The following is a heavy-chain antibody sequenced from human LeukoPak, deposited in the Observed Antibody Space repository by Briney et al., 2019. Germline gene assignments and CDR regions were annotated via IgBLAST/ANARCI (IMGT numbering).Heavy chain of an antibody. J-gene: IGHJ4*02. CDR3: ARDRGDYSDYSDFFDA. CDR1: GFTFSSYG. V-gene: IGHV3-33*01. D-gene: IGHD4-11*01. Sequence: PGGSLRLSCAASGFTFSSYGMHWVRQAPGKGLEWVAVIWYDGSKKYYADSVKGRFTISRDDFKNTVYLQMDGLRAEDTAMYYCARDRGDYSDYSDFFDAWGQGTLVTFSS. CDR2: IWYDGSKK.